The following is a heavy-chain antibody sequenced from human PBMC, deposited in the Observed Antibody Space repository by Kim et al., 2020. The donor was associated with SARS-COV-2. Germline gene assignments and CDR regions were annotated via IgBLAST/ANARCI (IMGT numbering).Heavy chain of an antibody. CDR3: ARSLGKIVVRVASTFDP. CDR2: INPSSGGT. V-gene: IGHV1-2*02. D-gene: IGHD2-15*01. Sequence: ASVKVSCKASGYTFSDFYIHWVRQAPGQGLEWMGWINPSSGGTHFAQDFQGRVTLTRDTSINTAYMELTWPTSDDTAVYFCARSLGKIVVRVASTFDPWGQGTQVTVSS. J-gene: IGHJ5*02. CDR1: GYTFSDFY.